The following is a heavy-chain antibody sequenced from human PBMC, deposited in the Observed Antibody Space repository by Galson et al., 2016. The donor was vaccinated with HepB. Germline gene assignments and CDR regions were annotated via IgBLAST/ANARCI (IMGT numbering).Heavy chain of an antibody. Sequence: SLRLSCAGSGLIFDSDGISWVRQAPGKGLEWVSAIRHRDGSTHFGDSARGRFTISSASSKNTVYLQMNSLRAEDTAVYYCATIPWVTSMHRLWGQGTLVSVSS. CDR3: ATIPWVTSMHRL. J-gene: IGHJ3*01. V-gene: IGHV3-23*01. CDR1: GLIFDSDG. D-gene: IGHD2/OR15-2a*01. CDR2: IRHRDGST.